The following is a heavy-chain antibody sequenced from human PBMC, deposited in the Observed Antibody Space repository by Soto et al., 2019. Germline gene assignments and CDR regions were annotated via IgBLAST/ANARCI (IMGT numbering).Heavy chain of an antibody. J-gene: IGHJ4*02. Sequence: GASVKVSCKASGYTFTGYYMHWVRQAPGQGLEWMGWINPNSGGTNYAQKFQGWVTMTRDTSISTAYMELSRLRSDDTAVYYCARANPAGYSSSYNPPAFDYWGQGTLVTVSS. D-gene: IGHD6-13*01. CDR1: GYTFTGYY. V-gene: IGHV1-2*04. CDR3: ARANPAGYSSSYNPPAFDY. CDR2: INPNSGGT.